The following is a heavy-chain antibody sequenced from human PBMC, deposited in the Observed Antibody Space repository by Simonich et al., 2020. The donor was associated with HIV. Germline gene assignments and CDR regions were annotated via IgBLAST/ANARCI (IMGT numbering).Heavy chain of an antibody. Sequence: VQLVESGGGVVQPGRSLRLSCAASGFTFDDYAMHWVRQAPGKGLGWVSGISWNSGSIAYADSVKGRFTISRDNAKNSLYLQMNSLRAEDTAVYYCAREPGGWRFDPWGQGTLVTVSS. V-gene: IGHV3-9*01. D-gene: IGHD3-16*01. CDR2: ISWNSGSI. CDR1: GFTFDDYA. CDR3: AREPGGWRFDP. J-gene: IGHJ5*02.